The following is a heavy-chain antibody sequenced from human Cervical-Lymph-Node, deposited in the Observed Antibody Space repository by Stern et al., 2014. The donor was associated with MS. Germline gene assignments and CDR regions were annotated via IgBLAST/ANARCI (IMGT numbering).Heavy chain of an antibody. Sequence: VQLVESGGGVVQPGRSLRLSCAASGFTFSSYGMHWVRQAPGKGLEWVAVIWYDGSNKYYEDSVKGRFTISRDNSKNTLYLQMNSLRAEDTAVYYCAREYDYGDYGPFDYWGQGTLVTVSS. CDR1: GFTFSSYG. CDR2: IWYDGSNK. V-gene: IGHV3-33*01. CDR3: AREYDYGDYGPFDY. J-gene: IGHJ4*02. D-gene: IGHD4-17*01.